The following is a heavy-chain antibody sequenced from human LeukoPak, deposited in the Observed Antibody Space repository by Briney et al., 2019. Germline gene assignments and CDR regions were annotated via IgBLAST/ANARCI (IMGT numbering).Heavy chain of an antibody. J-gene: IGHJ4*02. Sequence: GASVKVSCKASGYTFTGYYIHWVRQAPGQGLEWMGWINPNSGGTNYAQKLQGRVTMTRDTSISTAYMELSRLTSDDTAVYYCARVRDDYTYFDCWGQGTLVTVSS. CDR2: INPNSGGT. D-gene: IGHD4-11*01. CDR1: GYTFTGYY. CDR3: ARVRDDYTYFDC. V-gene: IGHV1-2*02.